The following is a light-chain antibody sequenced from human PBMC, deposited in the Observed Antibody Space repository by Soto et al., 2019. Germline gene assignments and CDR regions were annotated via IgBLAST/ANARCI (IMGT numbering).Light chain of an antibody. CDR3: CSYAGSSTLV. V-gene: IGLV2-23*01. CDR2: EGT. CDR1: NSDVASHNL. J-gene: IGLJ2*01. Sequence: QSALTQPASVSGSPGQSITISCTGTNSDVASHNLVSWYKQNPGKAPKLMIYEGTKRPSGVSNRFSGSKSGNTASLTISGLQAEDEADYYCCSYAGSSTLVFGGGTKLTVL.